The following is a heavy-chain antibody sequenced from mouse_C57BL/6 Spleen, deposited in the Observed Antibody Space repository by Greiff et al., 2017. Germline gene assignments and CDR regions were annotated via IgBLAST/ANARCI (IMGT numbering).Heavy chain of an antibody. Sequence: QVPLKESGPGLVAPSQSLSITCTVSGFSLTSYGVHWVRQPPGKGLEWLVVIWSDGSTTYNSALKSRLSISKDNSKSQVFLKMNSLQTDDTAMYYCARHDDYDGAMDYWGQGTSVTVSS. CDR2: IWSDGST. CDR1: GFSLTSYG. CDR3: ARHDDYDGAMDY. V-gene: IGHV2-6-1*01. D-gene: IGHD2-4*01. J-gene: IGHJ4*01.